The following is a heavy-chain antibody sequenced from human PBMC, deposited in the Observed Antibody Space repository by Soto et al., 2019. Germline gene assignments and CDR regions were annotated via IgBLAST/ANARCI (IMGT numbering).Heavy chain of an antibody. V-gene: IGHV4-59*01. D-gene: IGHD2-15*01. CDR3: ARGGCSGGSCLFDY. Sequence: SETLSLTCTVSGGSISSYYWSWIRQPPGKGLEGIGYIYYSGSTNYNPSLKSRVPISVDTSKNQFSLKLSSVTAADTAVYYCARGGCSGGSCLFDYWGQGTLVTVSS. J-gene: IGHJ4*02. CDR1: GGSISSYY. CDR2: IYYSGST.